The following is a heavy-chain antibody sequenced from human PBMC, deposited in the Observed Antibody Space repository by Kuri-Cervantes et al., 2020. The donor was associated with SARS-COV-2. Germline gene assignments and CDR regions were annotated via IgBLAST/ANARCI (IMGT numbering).Heavy chain of an antibody. J-gene: IGHJ4*02. Sequence: GESLKISCAASGFTFSSYAMHWVRQAPGKGLEWVAVISYDGSNKYYADSVKGRFTIPRDNSKNTLYLQMNSLRAEDTAVYYCARGGGYDFWSGFDYWGQGTLVTVSS. CDR3: ARGGGYDFWSGFDY. CDR2: ISYDGSNK. CDR1: GFTFSSYA. D-gene: IGHD3-3*01. V-gene: IGHV3-30-3*01.